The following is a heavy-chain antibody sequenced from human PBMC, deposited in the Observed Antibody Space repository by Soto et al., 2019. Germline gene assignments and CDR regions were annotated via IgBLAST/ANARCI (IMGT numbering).Heavy chain of an antibody. Sequence: PGGSLRLSCAASGFTFSGSAMHWVRQASGKGLEWVGRIRSKANSYATAYAASVKGRFTISRDDSKNTAYLQMNSLKTEDTAVYYCTRVVVVPAAPGYYGMDVWGQGTTVTVSS. CDR1: GFTFSGSA. D-gene: IGHD2-2*01. CDR3: TRVVVVPAAPGYYGMDV. CDR2: IRSKANSYAT. V-gene: IGHV3-73*01. J-gene: IGHJ6*02.